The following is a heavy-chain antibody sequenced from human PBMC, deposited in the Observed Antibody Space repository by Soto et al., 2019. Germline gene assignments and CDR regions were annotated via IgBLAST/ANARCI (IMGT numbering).Heavy chain of an antibody. V-gene: IGHV4-39*01. J-gene: IGHJ4*02. Sequence: SETLSLTCTVSGGSISSSSYYWGWIRQPPGKGLEWIGSIYYSGSTYYNPSLKSRVTISVDTSKNQFPLKLSSVTAADTAVYYCASGYSSGYHTSFDYWGQGTLVTVSS. CDR1: GGSISSSSYY. CDR3: ASGYSSGYHTSFDY. CDR2: IYYSGST. D-gene: IGHD3-22*01.